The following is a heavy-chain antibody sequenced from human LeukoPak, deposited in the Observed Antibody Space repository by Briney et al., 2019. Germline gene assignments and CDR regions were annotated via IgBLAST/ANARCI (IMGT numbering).Heavy chain of an antibody. Sequence: GGSLRLSCAASGFTFSTYGMSWVRQAPGKGLEWVSAIGGSGGSTYYADSVKGRFTISRDNSKNTLYLQLNSLRAEDTAVYSCAKDLYIRYFDWRPDAFDIWGQGTMVTVSS. CDR1: GFTFSTYG. V-gene: IGHV3-23*01. J-gene: IGHJ3*02. CDR2: IGGSGGST. D-gene: IGHD3-9*01. CDR3: AKDLYIRYFDWRPDAFDI.